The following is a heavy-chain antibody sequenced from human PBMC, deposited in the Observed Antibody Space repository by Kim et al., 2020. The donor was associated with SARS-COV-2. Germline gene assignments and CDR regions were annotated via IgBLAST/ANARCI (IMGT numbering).Heavy chain of an antibody. J-gene: IGHJ5*01. CDR1: GYSISSGYY. CDR3: ARVLYYYGSGSYFEYNW. Sequence: SETLSLTCTVSGYSISSGYYWGWIRQPPGKGLEWIGSIYHSGSTYYNPSLKSRVTISVDTSKNQFSLKLSSVTAADTAVYYCARVLYYYGSGSYFEYNW. CDR2: IYHSGST. V-gene: IGHV4-38-2*02. D-gene: IGHD3-10*01.